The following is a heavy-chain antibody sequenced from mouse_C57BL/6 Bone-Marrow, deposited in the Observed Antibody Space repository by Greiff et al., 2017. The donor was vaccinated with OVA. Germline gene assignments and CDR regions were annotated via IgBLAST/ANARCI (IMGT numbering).Heavy chain of an antibody. J-gene: IGHJ3*01. D-gene: IGHD3-2*02. V-gene: IGHV1-19*01. CDR2: INPYNGGT. Sequence: EVQLQQSGPVLVKPGASVKMSCKASGYTFTDYYMNWVKQSHGKSLEWIGVINPYNGGTSYNQKFKGKATLTVDKSSSTAYMELNSLTSEDSAVYYCARQLRLLAWCAYWGQGTLVTVSA. CDR3: ARQLRLLAWCAY. CDR1: GYTFTDYY.